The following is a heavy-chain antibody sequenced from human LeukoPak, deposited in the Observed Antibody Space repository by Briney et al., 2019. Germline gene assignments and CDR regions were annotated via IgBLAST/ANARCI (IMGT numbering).Heavy chain of an antibody. V-gene: IGHV4-59*12. CDR3: ARLNRYCSSTSCPNWFDP. CDR2: IHYSGST. J-gene: IGHJ5*02. Sequence: SETLSLTCTVSGASIRSSYWSWIRQPPGKGLEWIGHIHYSGSTNYNPSLKSRVAISVDTSKNQLSLKLSSVTAADTAVYYCARLNRYCSSTSCPNWFDPWGQGTLVTVSS. D-gene: IGHD2-2*01. CDR1: GASIRSSY.